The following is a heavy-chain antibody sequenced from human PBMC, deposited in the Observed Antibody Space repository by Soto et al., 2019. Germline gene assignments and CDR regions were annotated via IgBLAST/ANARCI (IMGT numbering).Heavy chain of an antibody. J-gene: IGHJ4*02. Sequence: EVQLVETGGGLIQPGGSLRLSFAASGFTVSNTYMSWVRQAPGNGLEWVSLIYSGGSTFYADSVKGRFTISRDNSKNTLFLPMNSLRAEDTAVYFGATYTSLDYWGQGTLVTVSS. D-gene: IGHD2-2*02. CDR1: GFTVSNTY. CDR2: IYSGGST. V-gene: IGHV3-53*02. CDR3: ATYTSLDY.